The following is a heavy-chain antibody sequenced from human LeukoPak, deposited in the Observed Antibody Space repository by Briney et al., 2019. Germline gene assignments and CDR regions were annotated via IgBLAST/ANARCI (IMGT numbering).Heavy chain of an antibody. CDR1: GLSFSSYA. CDR2: ISYDGSNK. J-gene: IGHJ4*02. CDR3: AIAEPPIAAAGIRY. V-gene: IGHV3-30*04. Sequence: ARSLTLSCAVSGLSFSSYALHWVRKAQDKGLEWEAVISYDGSNKYYADSVNRRFTIARANSKNTLYLQMNSLRAEYTPVYYCAIAEPPIAAAGIRYWGQRTLVTASS. D-gene: IGHD6-13*01.